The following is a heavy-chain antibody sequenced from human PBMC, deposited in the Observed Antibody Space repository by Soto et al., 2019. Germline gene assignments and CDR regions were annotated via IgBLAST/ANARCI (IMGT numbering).Heavy chain of an antibody. J-gene: IGHJ6*02. CDR3: ARDRAVTEYYYYGMDV. D-gene: IGHD2-21*02. Sequence: EVQLVESGGGLVKPGGSLRLSCAASGFTFSSYSMNWVRQAPGKGLEWVSSISSSSSYIYYADSVKGRFTISRDNAKNSLYLQMNSLRAEDTAVYYCARDRAVTEYYYYGMDVWGQGTTVTVSS. V-gene: IGHV3-21*01. CDR1: GFTFSSYS. CDR2: ISSSSSYI.